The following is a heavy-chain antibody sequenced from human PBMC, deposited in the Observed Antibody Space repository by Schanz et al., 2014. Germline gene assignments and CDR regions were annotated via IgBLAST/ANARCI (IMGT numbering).Heavy chain of an antibody. CDR2: ISRDGTTS. D-gene: IGHD1-26*01. CDR3: ARRYSGRYCFDY. Sequence: EVQLVESGGGLVQPGGSLRLSCAASGFTFRTYLMNWVRQAPGKGLEWVSYISRDGTTSYYADSVKGRFTISRDNAKNSLYLEMTSLRGEDTAVYYCARRYSGRYCFDYWGQGTLVAVSS. V-gene: IGHV3-48*04. CDR1: GFTFRTYL. J-gene: IGHJ4*02.